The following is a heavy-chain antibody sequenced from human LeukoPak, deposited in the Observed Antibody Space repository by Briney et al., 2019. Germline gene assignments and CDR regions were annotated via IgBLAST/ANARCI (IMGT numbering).Heavy chain of an antibody. CDR3: ARGLEGQAAGTVYYFDY. J-gene: IGHJ4*02. D-gene: IGHD6-13*01. Sequence: SETLSLTCTVSGGSISSSSYYWGWIRQPPGTGLEWIGEINHSGSTNYNPSLKSRVTISVDTSKNQFSLKLSSVTAADTAVYYCARGLEGQAAGTVYYFDYWGQGTLVTVSS. V-gene: IGHV4-39*07. CDR2: INHSGST. CDR1: GGSISSSSYY.